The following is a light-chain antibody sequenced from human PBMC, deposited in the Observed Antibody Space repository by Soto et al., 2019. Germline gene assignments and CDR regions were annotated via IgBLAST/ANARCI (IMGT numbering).Light chain of an antibody. CDR1: SSDVGGYNY. CDR3: CSYSSSSTLGV. J-gene: IGLJ2*01. CDR2: DVS. V-gene: IGLV2-14*03. Sequence: QSVLTQPASVSGSPGQSITISCTGTSSDVGGYNYVSWYQQHPGKAPKLMIYDVSNRPSGVSNRFSGSKSGNTASLTISGLQAEDEADYYCCSYSSSSTLGVFGGGTKLTVL.